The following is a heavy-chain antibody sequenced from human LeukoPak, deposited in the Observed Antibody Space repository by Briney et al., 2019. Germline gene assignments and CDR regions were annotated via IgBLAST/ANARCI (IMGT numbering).Heavy chain of an antibody. CDR1: GGSTSGFF. CDR3: ARASRHFYGSGSSLTPWPAGMDV. CDR2: IYYSGSST. V-gene: IGHV4-59*01. J-gene: IGHJ6*02. Sequence: SETLSLPCTVPGGSTSGFFWTCIRHRPGGEVEWIGSIYYSGSSTNYNASLKSRVTISVATSKSQFAQKSNSATAADTAVYYCARASRHFYGSGSSLTPWPAGMDVWGQGTTVTVSS. D-gene: IGHD3-10*01.